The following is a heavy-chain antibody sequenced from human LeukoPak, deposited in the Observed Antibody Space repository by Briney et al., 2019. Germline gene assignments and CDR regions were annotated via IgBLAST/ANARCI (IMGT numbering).Heavy chain of an antibody. CDR2: INPSGGST. D-gene: IGHD3-10*01. CDR3: ARNSGNYALDI. CDR1: GYTFTSYY. J-gene: IGHJ3*02. V-gene: IGHV1-46*01. Sequence: GASVKVSCKASGYTFTSYYMHWVRQAPGQGLEWMGIINPSGGSTTYAQKFQGRVTMTRDTSTSTVYMELSSLRSEDTAVYHCARNSGNYALDIWGQGTMATVAS.